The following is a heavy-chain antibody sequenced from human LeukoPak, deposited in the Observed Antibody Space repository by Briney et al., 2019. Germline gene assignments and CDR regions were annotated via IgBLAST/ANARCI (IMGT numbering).Heavy chain of an antibody. V-gene: IGHV3-30-3*01. D-gene: IGHD1-26*01. Sequence: GTSLRLSCAASGFSLTHDAIHWVRQAPGKGLEWVAVVSKDTVTKFYRDSVKGRFTVSTDTSKNTVYLQMTGLRSEDTAVYYCAGDRWRGAPDYLDSWGQGTLVTVSS. CDR1: GFSLTHDA. J-gene: IGHJ4*02. CDR3: AGDRWRGAPDYLDS. CDR2: VSKDTVTK.